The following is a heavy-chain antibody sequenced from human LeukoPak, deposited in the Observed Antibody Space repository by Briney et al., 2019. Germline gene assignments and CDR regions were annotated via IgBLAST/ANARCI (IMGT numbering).Heavy chain of an antibody. CDR2: INDSGRI. V-gene: IGHV4-34*01. CDR3: ARRWNYGRNYYIDV. Sequence: SETLSLTCAVYGGSFSNYYWSWICQPPGKGLEWIGEINDSGRINYNPSLLSRVTVSVDPSKNQFSLSFTSVTATDTAVYYCARRWNYGRNYYIDVWGKGATVSVSS. CDR1: GGSFSNYY. D-gene: IGHD1-7*01. J-gene: IGHJ6*03.